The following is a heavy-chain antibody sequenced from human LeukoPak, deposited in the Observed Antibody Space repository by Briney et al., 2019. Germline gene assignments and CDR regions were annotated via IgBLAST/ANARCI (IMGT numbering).Heavy chain of an antibody. CDR1: GYTFTSYY. CDR3: AREGDYDILTGYYKLDYFDY. Sequence: ASVKVSCKASGYTFTSYYMHWVRQAPGQGLEWMGIINPSGGSTSYAQKFQGRVTITADKSTSTAYMELSSLRSEDTAVYYCAREGDYDILTGYYKLDYFDYWGQGTLVTVSS. V-gene: IGHV1-46*01. CDR2: INPSGGST. J-gene: IGHJ4*02. D-gene: IGHD3-9*01.